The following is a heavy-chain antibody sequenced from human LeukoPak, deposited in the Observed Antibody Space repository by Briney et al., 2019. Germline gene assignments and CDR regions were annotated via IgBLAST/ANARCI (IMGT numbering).Heavy chain of an antibody. CDR2: IGPSGGRT. V-gene: IGHV1-46*01. CDR3: ARDFGTGAAASYYFDY. CDR1: GYTFTNKY. Sequence: ASVKVSCKASGYTFTNKYMHWVRQAPGQGLEWMGIIGPSGGRTSYAQKFQGRVTMTSDTSTSTIYMELSSLRSDDTAVYYCARDFGTGAAASYYFDYWGQGTLVTVSS. D-gene: IGHD6-13*01. J-gene: IGHJ4*02.